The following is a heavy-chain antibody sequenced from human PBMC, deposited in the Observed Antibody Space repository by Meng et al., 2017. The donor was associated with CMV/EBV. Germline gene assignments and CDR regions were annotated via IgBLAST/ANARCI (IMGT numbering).Heavy chain of an antibody. V-gene: IGHV4-59*01. Sequence: GSLRLSCTVSGGSISSYYWSWIRQPPGKGLEWIGYIYYGGSTNYNPSLKSRVTISVDTSKNQFSLKLSSVTAADTAVYYCARELEPSYGMDVWGQGTTVTVSS. J-gene: IGHJ6*02. CDR3: ARELEPSYGMDV. CDR2: IYYGGST. D-gene: IGHD1-1*01. CDR1: GGSISSYY.